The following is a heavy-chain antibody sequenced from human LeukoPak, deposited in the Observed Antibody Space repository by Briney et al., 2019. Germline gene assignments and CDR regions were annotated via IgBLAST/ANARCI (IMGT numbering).Heavy chain of an antibody. V-gene: IGHV2-26*01. Sequence: ESGPTLVDPTEPLTLTCTVSGFSLSNGRVGVSWIRQPPGKALEWLAHIFSNDGKSYSTSLRSRLTISKDTSKSQVVLIMTDMDPVDTATYYCARISAPAHYDVLTGYNDYWGQGTLVTVSS. CDR3: ARISAPAHYDVLTGYNDY. D-gene: IGHD3-9*01. CDR2: IFSNDGK. CDR1: GFSLSNGRVG. J-gene: IGHJ4*02.